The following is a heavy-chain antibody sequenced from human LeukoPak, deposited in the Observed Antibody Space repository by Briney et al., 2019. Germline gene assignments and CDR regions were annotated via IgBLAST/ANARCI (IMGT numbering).Heavy chain of an antibody. V-gene: IGHV3-30-3*01. Sequence: GGSLRLSCAASGFTFSSYAMHWVRQAPGKGLEWVAVISYDGSNKYYADSVKGRFTISRDNSKNTLYLQMNSLRAEDTAVYYCARGGRYYYYMDVWGKGTTVTVSS. CDR1: GFTFSSYA. CDR3: ARGGRYYYYMDV. J-gene: IGHJ6*03. CDR2: ISYDGSNK.